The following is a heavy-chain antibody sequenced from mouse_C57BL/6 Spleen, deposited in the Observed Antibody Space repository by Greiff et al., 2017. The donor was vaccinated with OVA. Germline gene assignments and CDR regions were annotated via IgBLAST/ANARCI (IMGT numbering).Heavy chain of an antibody. J-gene: IGHJ2*01. CDR1: GFTFSSYA. CDR3: ARGYIYDYYFDY. D-gene: IGHD2-3*01. CDR2: ISDGGSYT. Sequence: EVQGVESGGGLVKPGGSLKLSCAASGFTFSSYAMSWVRQTPEKRLEWVATISDGGSYTYYPDNVKGRFTISRDNAKNNLYLQMSHLKSEDTAMYYCARGYIYDYYFDYWGQGTTLTVSS. V-gene: IGHV5-4*01.